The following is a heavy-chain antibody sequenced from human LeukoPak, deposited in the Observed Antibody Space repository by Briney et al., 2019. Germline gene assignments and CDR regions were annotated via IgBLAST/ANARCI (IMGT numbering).Heavy chain of an antibody. CDR3: VRDRGYSTFDY. CDR1: GFLFSNYW. CDR2: MKEDGGEI. Sequence: GGSLRLSCAVSGFLFSNYWMAWVRQAPGKGLEGVGNMKEDGGEINYVDSVKGRFTISRDNAKNSLDLQMNSLRVDDTAVYYCVRDRGYSTFDYWGQGTLVIVSS. V-gene: IGHV3-7*01. J-gene: IGHJ4*02. D-gene: IGHD4-23*01.